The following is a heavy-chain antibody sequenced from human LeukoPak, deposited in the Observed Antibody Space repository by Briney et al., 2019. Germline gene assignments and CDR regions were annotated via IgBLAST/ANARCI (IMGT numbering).Heavy chain of an antibody. CDR1: GFTFSNYA. Sequence: PGGSLRLSCAASGFTFSNYAMSWVRQAPGTGLEWVSAISGSGESTYYADSVRGRFTISRDNSKNTLYLQMNSLRVEDTAVYYCAKEWSYDSSGGFDYWGQGTLVTVSS. CDR2: ISGSGEST. J-gene: IGHJ4*02. D-gene: IGHD3-22*01. V-gene: IGHV3-23*01. CDR3: AKEWSYDSSGGFDY.